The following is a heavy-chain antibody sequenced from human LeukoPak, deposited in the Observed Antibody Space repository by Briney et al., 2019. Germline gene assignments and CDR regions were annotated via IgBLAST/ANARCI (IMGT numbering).Heavy chain of an antibody. Sequence: TGGSLRLSCAASGFTFSSYGMHWVCQAPGKGLEWVAVIWYDGSNKYYADSVKGRYTISRDNSKNTLYLQMNSLRAEDTAVYYCARDQRYYDSSGYYSYFDYWGQVTLVTVSS. CDR2: IWYDGSNK. D-gene: IGHD3-22*01. V-gene: IGHV3-33*01. J-gene: IGHJ4*02. CDR1: GFTFSSYG. CDR3: ARDQRYYDSSGYYSYFDY.